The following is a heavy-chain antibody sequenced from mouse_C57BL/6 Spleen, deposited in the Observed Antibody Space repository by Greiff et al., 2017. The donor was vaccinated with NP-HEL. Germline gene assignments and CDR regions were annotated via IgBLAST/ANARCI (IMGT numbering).Heavy chain of an antibody. Sequence: QVQLQQSGAELVRPGTSVKVSCKASGYAFTNYLIEWVKQRPGQGLERIGVINPGSGGTNYNEKFKGKATLTADKSSSTAYMQLSSLTSEDSAVYFCARNGYHGAMDYWGQGTSVTVSS. CDR2: INPGSGGT. CDR1: GYAFTNYL. D-gene: IGHD2-2*01. CDR3: ARNGYHGAMDY. V-gene: IGHV1-54*01. J-gene: IGHJ4*01.